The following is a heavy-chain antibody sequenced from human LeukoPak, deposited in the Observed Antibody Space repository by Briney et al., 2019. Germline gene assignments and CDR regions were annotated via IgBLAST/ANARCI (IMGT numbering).Heavy chain of an antibody. CDR1: GYTFTSYG. CDR2: ISAYNGNT. V-gene: IGHV1-18*01. D-gene: IGHD2-2*01. CDR3: ARRFCSSVSCYDDDAFYV. J-gene: IGHJ3*01. Sequence: ASVKVSCKASGYTFTSYGISWVQQAPGQGLEWMGWISAYNGNTNYAQKLQGRVTMTTDTSTSTAYMELRSLRSEDTAVYYCARRFCSSVSCYDDDAFYVWAQGTLVTVSS.